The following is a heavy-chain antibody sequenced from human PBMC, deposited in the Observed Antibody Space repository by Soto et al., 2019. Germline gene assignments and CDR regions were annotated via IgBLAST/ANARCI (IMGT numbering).Heavy chain of an antibody. CDR1: GGSVSNSSHY. CDR2: VYYTGST. Sequence: SETLSLTCTVSGGSVSNSSHYWTWIRQPPGKGLEWIGYVYYTGSTHYNPSLHSRVTISVDTSKNQFSLTLSSVTAAATAVYFCARERHSRLTNNYYGMDVWGEGTTVTVSS. J-gene: IGHJ6*04. V-gene: IGHV4-61*01. CDR3: ARERHSRLTNNYYGMDV. D-gene: IGHD1-1*01.